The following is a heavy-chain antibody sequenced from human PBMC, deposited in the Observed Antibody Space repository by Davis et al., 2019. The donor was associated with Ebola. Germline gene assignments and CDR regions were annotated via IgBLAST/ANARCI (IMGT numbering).Heavy chain of an antibody. CDR1: GFTFSSYA. D-gene: IGHD3-22*01. Sequence: PGGSLRLSCAASGFTFSSYAMSWVRQAPGKGLEWVSAISGSGGSTYYADSVKGRFTISRDNSKNTLYLQMNSLRAEDTAVYYCAKGTKSTYYYDSSGPPGRFDPWGQGTLVTVSS. CDR2: ISGSGGST. J-gene: IGHJ5*02. CDR3: AKGTKSTYYYDSSGPPGRFDP. V-gene: IGHV3-23*01.